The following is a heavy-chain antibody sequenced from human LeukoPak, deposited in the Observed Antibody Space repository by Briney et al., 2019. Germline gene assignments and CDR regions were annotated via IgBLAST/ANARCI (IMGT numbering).Heavy chain of an antibody. Sequence: ASVKVSCKASGYTFTSYGISWVRQAPGQGLEWMGWISAYNGNTNYAQKLQGRVTMTTDTSTSTAYMELRSLRSEDTAVYYCARSPYDSSGYYYEPGMDVWGQGTTVTVSS. J-gene: IGHJ6*02. CDR3: ARSPYDSSGYYYEPGMDV. CDR1: GYTFTSYG. V-gene: IGHV1-18*01. CDR2: ISAYNGNT. D-gene: IGHD3-22*01.